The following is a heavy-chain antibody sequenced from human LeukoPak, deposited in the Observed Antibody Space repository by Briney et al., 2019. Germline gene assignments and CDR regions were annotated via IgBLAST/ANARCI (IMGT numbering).Heavy chain of an antibody. Sequence: PGGSLRLSCAAPGLIFSGYYMGWISQAPGKGLEWVSYITSSGSMMYYADSVKGRFTISRDNAKNSLYVQMDSLRAEDTAIYYCARVRGYCSSTSCYPYYFDYWGQGTLVTVSS. D-gene: IGHD2-2*01. CDR3: ARVRGYCSSTSCYPYYFDY. CDR1: GLIFSGYY. CDR2: ITSSGSMM. V-gene: IGHV3-11*01. J-gene: IGHJ4*02.